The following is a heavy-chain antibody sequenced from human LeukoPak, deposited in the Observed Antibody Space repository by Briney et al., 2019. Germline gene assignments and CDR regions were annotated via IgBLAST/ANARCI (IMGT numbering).Heavy chain of an antibody. CDR1: GFSFSTYW. V-gene: IGHV3-74*01. Sequence: PGGSLRLSCAASGFSFSTYWMHWVRQAPGKGLVWVSRINSDGSTTDYADSVEGRFTISRDNAKNTLYLQMNSLRAEDTAVYYCARDFYYYPMDVWGKGTTVTVSS. CDR3: ARDFYYYPMDV. CDR2: INSDGSTT. J-gene: IGHJ6*04.